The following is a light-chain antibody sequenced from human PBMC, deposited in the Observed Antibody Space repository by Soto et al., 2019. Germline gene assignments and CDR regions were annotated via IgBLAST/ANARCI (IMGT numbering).Light chain of an antibody. CDR1: SSDVGSYNL. CDR2: EGS. J-gene: IGLJ1*01. Sequence: QSVLTQPASVSGSPGQSITISCTGTSSDVGSYNLVSWYQQHPGKAPKLMIYEGSKRPSGVSNRFSGSKSGNTASLTISGLQAEDEADYYCSSYAGSSTFYVFGTGTKATDL. V-gene: IGLV2-23*01. CDR3: SSYAGSSTFYV.